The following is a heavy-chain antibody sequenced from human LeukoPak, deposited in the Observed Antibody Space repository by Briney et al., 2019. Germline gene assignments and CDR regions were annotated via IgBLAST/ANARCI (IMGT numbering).Heavy chain of an antibody. CDR3: ARVESLRFLEWLWDY. D-gene: IGHD3-3*01. CDR2: IYTSGST. J-gene: IGHJ4*02. Sequence: PSQTLSLTCTVSGGSTSSGSYYWSWIRQPAGKGLEWIGRIYTSGSTNYNPSLKSRVTISVDTSKNQFSLKLSCVTAADTAVYYCARVESLRFLEWLWDYWGQGTLVTVSS. CDR1: GGSTSSGSYY. V-gene: IGHV4-61*02.